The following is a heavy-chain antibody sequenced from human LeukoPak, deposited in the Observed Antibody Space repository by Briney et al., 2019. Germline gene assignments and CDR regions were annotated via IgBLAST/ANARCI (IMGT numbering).Heavy chain of an antibody. CDR1: GFTVSSSY. Sequence: GWSLRLSCAASGFTVSSSYMSWVRQAPGKGLEWVSFISSGGNTHYADSVKGRFTISRDNSKNTLYLQMNSLRAEDAAIYYCAKDHDSTGLYQDRDYWGQGTLVTISS. J-gene: IGHJ4*02. D-gene: IGHD6-19*01. CDR3: AKDHDSTGLYQDRDY. CDR2: ISSGGNT. V-gene: IGHV3-53*01.